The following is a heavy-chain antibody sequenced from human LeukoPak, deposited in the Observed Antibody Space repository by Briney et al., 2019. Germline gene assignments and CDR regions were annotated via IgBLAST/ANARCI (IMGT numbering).Heavy chain of an antibody. CDR2: INSDGSST. Sequence: TGGSLRLSCAASGFTFSSYWMHWVRQAPGKGLVWVSRINSDGSSTSYADSVKGRFTISRDNAKNTLYLQMNSLRAEDTAVFYCAKMGGPLYYQDDGGFQSPNDPFDIWGQGTVVTVSS. J-gene: IGHJ3*02. CDR3: AKMGGPLYYQDDGGFQSPNDPFDI. D-gene: IGHD3-22*01. CDR1: GFTFSSYW. V-gene: IGHV3-74*01.